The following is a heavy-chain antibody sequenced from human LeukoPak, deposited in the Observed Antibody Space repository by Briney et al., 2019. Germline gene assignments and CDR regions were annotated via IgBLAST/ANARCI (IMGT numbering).Heavy chain of an antibody. V-gene: IGHV3-23*01. CDR2: LSGSGGGT. D-gene: IGHD2-15*01. J-gene: IGHJ4*02. CDR3: AKAGRYCSGGNCYLFDY. CDR1: GFTFSSYG. Sequence: GGSLRLSCAASGFTFSSYGMSWVRQAPGKGLEWVSALSGSGGGTNYADSVRGRFTISRDNSKNPLYLQMNSLRAEDTAVYYCAKAGRYCSGGNCYLFDYWGQGTLVTVSS.